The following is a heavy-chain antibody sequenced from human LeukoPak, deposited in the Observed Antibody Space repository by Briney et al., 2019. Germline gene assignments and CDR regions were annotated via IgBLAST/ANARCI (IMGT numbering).Heavy chain of an antibody. CDR1: GFTVSSNC. V-gene: IGHV3-53*01. J-gene: IGHJ1*01. CDR2: IYSDGTT. D-gene: IGHD3-16*01. Sequence: GGSLRLSCAASGFTVSSNCMSWVRQAPGKGLGWVSLIYSDGTTYYADSVKGRFTTSRDNSKNTLYLQMNSLRAEDRAVYYCAKDSAWGRYDDWGQGTLVTVSS. CDR3: AKDSAWGRYDD.